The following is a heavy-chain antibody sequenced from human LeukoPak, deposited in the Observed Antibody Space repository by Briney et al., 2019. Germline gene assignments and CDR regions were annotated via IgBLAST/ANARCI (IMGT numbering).Heavy chain of an antibody. V-gene: IGHV3-30*03. CDR3: VRGSGYLYYYYYGMDV. D-gene: IGHD3-3*01. Sequence: GRCLRLSCAASGFTFSSYGMHWVRQAPGKGLEWVAVISYDGSNKYYADSVKGRFTISRDNSKNTLYLQMNSLRAEDTAVYYCVRGSGYLYYYYYGMDVWGQGTTVTVSS. CDR2: ISYDGSNK. CDR1: GFTFSSYG. J-gene: IGHJ6*02.